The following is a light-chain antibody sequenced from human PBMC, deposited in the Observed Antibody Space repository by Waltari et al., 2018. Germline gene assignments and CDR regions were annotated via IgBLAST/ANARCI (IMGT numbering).Light chain of an antibody. CDR1: SSDVGGYNY. V-gene: IGLV2-11*01. CDR3: SSYAGSYIFTV. CDR2: DVS. Sequence: QSALTQPRSVSGSPGQSVTISCTGTSSDVGGYNYVSWHQQHPGKAPKVMIYDVSKRPSGVPDRVSGSKAGNTASLTISGLQAEDEADYYCSSYAGSYIFTVFGGGTKLTVL. J-gene: IGLJ2*01.